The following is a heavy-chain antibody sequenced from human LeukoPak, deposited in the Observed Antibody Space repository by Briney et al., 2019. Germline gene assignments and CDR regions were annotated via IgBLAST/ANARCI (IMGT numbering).Heavy chain of an antibody. CDR2: ISTVSTYK. CDR3: ARDGSGFYLYYYMDV. CDR1: GFTFTDYS. Sequence: GGSLRLSCAASGFTFTDYSMTWVRQAPGKGLEWVSSISTVSTYKFYSDSVKGRFTISRDNAKNTLYLQMCSLTAEDTAVYYCARDGSGFYLYYYMDVWGRGTPVTVSS. D-gene: IGHD6-25*01. J-gene: IGHJ6*03. V-gene: IGHV3-21*01.